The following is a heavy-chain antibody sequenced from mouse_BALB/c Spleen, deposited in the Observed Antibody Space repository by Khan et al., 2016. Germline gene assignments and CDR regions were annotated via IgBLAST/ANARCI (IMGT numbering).Heavy chain of an antibody. J-gene: IGHJ4*01. CDR2: IRLKSNNYAT. CDR3: LSGHYAMDF. CDR1: GFTFSDYW. V-gene: IGHV6-6*02. Sequence: EVKLEESGGGLVQPGGSMKLSCVASGFTFSDYWMNWVRQSPEKGLEWVAEIRLKSNNYATHYAESVKGRFTISRDDSKSSVYLQMNNLRAEDTGSYYCLSGHYAMDFWGQGTSVTVSS.